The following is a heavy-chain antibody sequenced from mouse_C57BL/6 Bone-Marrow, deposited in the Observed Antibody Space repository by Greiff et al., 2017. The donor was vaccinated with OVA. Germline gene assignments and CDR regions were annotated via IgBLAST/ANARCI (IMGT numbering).Heavy chain of an antibody. CDR1: GYTFTSYW. D-gene: IGHD2-3*01. Sequence: QVQLQQPGAELVMPGASVKLSCKASGYTFTSYWMHWVKQRPGQGLEWIGEIDPSDSYTNYNQKFKGKSTLTVDKSSSTAYMQLSSLTTEDSAVYYCAIWGIFDDGYPWFAYWGQGTLVTVSA. V-gene: IGHV1-69*01. J-gene: IGHJ3*01. CDR2: IDPSDSYT. CDR3: AIWGIFDDGYPWFAY.